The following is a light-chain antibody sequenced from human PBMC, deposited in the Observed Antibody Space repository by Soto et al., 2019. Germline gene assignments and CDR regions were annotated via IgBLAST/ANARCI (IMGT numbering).Light chain of an antibody. V-gene: IGKV1-33*01. J-gene: IGKJ3*01. CDR1: QDIKKY. CDR3: QQSDKSTLH. Sequence: IPINQPPSALSRTLKPRVIINFQASQDIKKYLNWYQRKPGKAPKLLIYETSNLETGVPSRFSGSGSGTDFTFTISTLQSEDLATYYCQQSDKSTLHFGPGTKVDIK. CDR2: ETS.